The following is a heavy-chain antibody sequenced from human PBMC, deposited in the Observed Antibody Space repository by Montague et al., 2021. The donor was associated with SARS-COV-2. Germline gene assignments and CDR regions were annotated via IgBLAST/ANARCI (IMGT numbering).Heavy chain of an antibody. J-gene: IGHJ4*02. CDR1: GDSVSSNSAT. CDR3: VRGIEAAGSYDY. Sequence: CAISGDSVSSNSATWNWIRQSPSRGLEWLGRTYYRSMWKSDYARSVKSRIAINPDTSKNQFSLQLGSVTPEDTALYYCVRGIEAAGSYDYWGQGTLVTVPS. CDR2: TYYRSMWKS. V-gene: IGHV6-1*01. D-gene: IGHD6-13*01.